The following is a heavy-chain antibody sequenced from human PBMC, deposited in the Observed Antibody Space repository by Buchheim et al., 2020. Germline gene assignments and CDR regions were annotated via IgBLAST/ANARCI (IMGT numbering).Heavy chain of an antibody. CDR3: ARVEQYSSGWSYYYYGMDV. D-gene: IGHD6-19*01. CDR2: INHSGST. CDR1: GGSFSGYY. Sequence: QVQLQQWGAGLLKPSETLSLTCAVYGGSFSGYYWSWIRQPPGKGLEWIGEINHSGSTNYNPSLKSRVTISVDTSKNQFSLKLSSVTAADTAVYYCARVEQYSSGWSYYYYGMDVWGQGTT. J-gene: IGHJ6*02. V-gene: IGHV4-34*01.